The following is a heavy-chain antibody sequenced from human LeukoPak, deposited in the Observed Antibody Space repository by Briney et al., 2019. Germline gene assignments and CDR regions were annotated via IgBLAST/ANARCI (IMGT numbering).Heavy chain of an antibody. CDR3: AKWTVVAGIDY. CDR2: IYYSGST. V-gene: IGHV4-59*01. Sequence: PSETLSLTCTVSGDSLSPYYWGWVRQPPGKGLEWIGYIYYSGSTTYNPSLRSRVTLSVDPSKTQFSLKLSALTAADTAVYYGAKWTVVAGIDYWGQGTLVTVSS. CDR1: GDSLSPYY. J-gene: IGHJ4*02. D-gene: IGHD6-19*01.